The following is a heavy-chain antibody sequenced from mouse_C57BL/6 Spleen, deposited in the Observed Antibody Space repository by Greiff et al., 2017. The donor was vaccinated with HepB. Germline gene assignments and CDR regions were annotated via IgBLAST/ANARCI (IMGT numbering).Heavy chain of an antibody. CDR3: ARHSSGLYYYAMDY. J-gene: IGHJ4*01. CDR2: ISYDGSN. V-gene: IGHV3-6*01. D-gene: IGHD3-2*02. CDR1: GYSITSGYY. Sequence: EVQRVESGPGLVKPSQSLSLTCSVTGYSITSGYYWNWIRQFPGNKLEWMGYISYDGSNNYNPSLKNRISITRDTSKNQFFLKLNSVTTEDTATYYCARHSSGLYYYAMDYWGQGTSVTVSS.